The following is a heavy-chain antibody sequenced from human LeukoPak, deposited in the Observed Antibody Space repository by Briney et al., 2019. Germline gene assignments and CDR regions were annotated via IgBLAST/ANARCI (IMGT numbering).Heavy chain of an antibody. CDR3: ARRFGELVDY. Sequence: GGSLRLSCAASGFTFSSYGMHWVRQTPGKGLEWVAVIWYDGSNKYYGDSVKGRFTISRDNSKNTLYLQMNSLRAEDTAVYYCARRFGELVDYWGQGTLVTVSS. V-gene: IGHV3-33*01. CDR1: GFTFSSYG. CDR2: IWYDGSNK. J-gene: IGHJ4*02. D-gene: IGHD3-10*01.